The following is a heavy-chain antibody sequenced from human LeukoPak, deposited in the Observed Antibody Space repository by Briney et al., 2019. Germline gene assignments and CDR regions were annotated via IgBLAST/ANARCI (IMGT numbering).Heavy chain of an antibody. CDR2: ISYDGSNK. J-gene: IGHJ4*02. CDR3: AKGPFATVTTWLDY. V-gene: IGHV3-30*18. CDR1: GFTFSSYG. Sequence: PGGSLRLSCAASGFTFSSYGMHWVRQAPGKGLEWVAVISYDGSNKYYADSVKGRFTISRDNSKNTLYLQMNSLRAEDTAVYYCAKGPFATVTTWLDYWGQGTLVTVSS. D-gene: IGHD4-11*01.